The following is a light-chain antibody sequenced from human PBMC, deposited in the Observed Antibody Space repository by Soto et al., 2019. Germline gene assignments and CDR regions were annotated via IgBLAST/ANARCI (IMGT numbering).Light chain of an antibody. CDR1: QSVNNN. CDR2: SAS. V-gene: IGKV3-15*01. CDR3: QQYNKWPLT. Sequence: EIVMTQSQVTLSVSPGERATLSCTASQSVNNNVAWYQQKPGHTPRLLIYSASIGATGTPARFSGSGSGSDFTLTISSLQSEDFAVYYCQQYNKWPLTFGPGTKVDIK. J-gene: IGKJ3*01.